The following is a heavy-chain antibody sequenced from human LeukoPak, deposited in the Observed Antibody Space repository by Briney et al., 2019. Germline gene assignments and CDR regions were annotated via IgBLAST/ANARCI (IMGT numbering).Heavy chain of an antibody. CDR1: GYTFTSYD. D-gene: IGHD6-13*01. V-gene: IGHV1-18*01. J-gene: IGHJ5*02. CDR2: ISAYNGNT. CDR3: ARDYSIAAAGRGWFDP. Sequence: ASVKVSCKASGYTFTSYDIIWVRQAPGQGLEWMGWISAYNGNTNYAQKLQGRVTMTTDTSTSTAYMELRSLRSDDTAVYYCARDYSIAAAGRGWFDPWGQGTLVTVSS.